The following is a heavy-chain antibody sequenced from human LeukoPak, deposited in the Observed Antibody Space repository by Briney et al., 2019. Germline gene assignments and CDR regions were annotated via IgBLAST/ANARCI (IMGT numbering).Heavy chain of an antibody. CDR1: GFSVNDFY. CDR2: ISGSGGST. CDR3: ARGARWSSSWLDY. D-gene: IGHD6-13*01. J-gene: IGHJ4*02. V-gene: IGHV3-23*01. Sequence: PGGSLRLSCAASGFSVNDFYMSWVRQAPGKGLEWVSAISGSGGSTYYADSVKGRFTISRDNSKNTLYLQMNSLRAEDTAVYYCARGARWSSSWLDYWGQGTLVTVSS.